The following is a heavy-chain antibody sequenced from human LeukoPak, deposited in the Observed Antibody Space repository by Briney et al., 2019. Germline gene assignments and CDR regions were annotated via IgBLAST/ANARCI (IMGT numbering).Heavy chain of an antibody. Sequence: SETLSLTCTVSGASIFTYYWSWIRQPPGRGLEWIGYISPTGYTIYTPSLKSRVTISRDTSENLFSLILSSVTAADTAVYYCTRHDVVPVIGHGMAVWGQGTTVTVSS. CDR1: GASIFTYY. CDR2: ISPTGYT. D-gene: IGHD2-2*01. J-gene: IGHJ6*02. V-gene: IGHV4-59*08. CDR3: TRHDVVPVIGHGMAV.